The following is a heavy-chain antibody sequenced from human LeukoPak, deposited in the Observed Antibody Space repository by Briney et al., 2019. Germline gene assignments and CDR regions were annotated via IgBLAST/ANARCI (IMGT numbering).Heavy chain of an antibody. Sequence: GGSLRLSCAVAGLNFRSFWMSWVRQAPGKGLEWVANIKQDETEKFYVDSVKGRFTISRDNAKNSLYLQMNSLRVEDSAVYYCARGFYFSMTELYYLDLWGRGTLVTVSS. V-gene: IGHV3-7*04. D-gene: IGHD2-15*01. CDR1: GLNFRSFW. J-gene: IGHJ2*01. CDR2: IKQDETEK. CDR3: ARGFYFSMTELYYLDL.